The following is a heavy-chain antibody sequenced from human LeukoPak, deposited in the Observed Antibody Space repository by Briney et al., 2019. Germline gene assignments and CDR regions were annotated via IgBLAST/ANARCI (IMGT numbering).Heavy chain of an antibody. J-gene: IGHJ3*02. Sequence: GGSLRLSCAASGFTFSSYSMNWVRQAPGKGLEWVSSISSSSSYIYYADSVKGRFTISRDNAKSSLYLQMNSLRAEDTAVYYCATAALRYFDWLPAFDAFDIWGQGTMVTVSS. CDR2: ISSSSSYI. CDR3: ATAALRYFDWLPAFDAFDI. V-gene: IGHV3-21*01. D-gene: IGHD3-9*01. CDR1: GFTFSSYS.